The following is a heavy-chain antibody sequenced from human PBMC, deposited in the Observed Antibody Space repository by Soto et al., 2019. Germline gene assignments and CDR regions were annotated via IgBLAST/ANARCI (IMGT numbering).Heavy chain of an antibody. V-gene: IGHV3-30*18. CDR2: ISYDGSNK. J-gene: IGHJ4*02. Sequence: GSLKLSGAASGFTFSSYGMHWVRQAAGKGLEWVAVISYDGSNKYYADSVKGRFTISRDNSKNTLYLQMNSLRAEDAAVYYCAKTEHSSGWYYFDYWGQGTLVTVSS. CDR3: AKTEHSSGWYYFDY. D-gene: IGHD6-19*01. CDR1: GFTFSSYG.